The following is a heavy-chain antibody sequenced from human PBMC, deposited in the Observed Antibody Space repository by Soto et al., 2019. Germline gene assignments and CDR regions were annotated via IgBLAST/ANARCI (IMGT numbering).Heavy chain of an antibody. D-gene: IGHD6-13*01. CDR2: IIPIFGTT. CDR1: GGTFSNYA. J-gene: IGHJ3*02. CDR3: ARELPPAPGSFREDALDI. Sequence: QVQLVQSGAELKKPGSSLKVSCQASGGTFSNYAISWVRQAPGQGLEWMGKIIPIFGTTNYAQNFRGRVTITADEYTTTAYMELSSLRSDDTALYYCARELPPAPGSFREDALDIWGQGTMITVSS. V-gene: IGHV1-69*15.